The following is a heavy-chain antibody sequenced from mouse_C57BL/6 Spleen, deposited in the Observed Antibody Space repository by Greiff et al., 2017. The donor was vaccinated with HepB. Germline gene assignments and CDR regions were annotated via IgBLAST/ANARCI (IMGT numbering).Heavy chain of an antibody. Sequence: QVQLQQPGAELVKPGASVKMSCKASGYTFTSYWITWVKQRPGQGLEWIGDIYPGSGSTNYNEKFKSKATLTVDTSSSTAYMQLSSLTSEDSAVYYCARPDYPPWYFDVWGTGTTVTVSS. CDR2: IYPGSGST. CDR3: ARPDYPPWYFDV. CDR1: GYTFTSYW. D-gene: IGHD2-4*01. V-gene: IGHV1-55*01. J-gene: IGHJ1*03.